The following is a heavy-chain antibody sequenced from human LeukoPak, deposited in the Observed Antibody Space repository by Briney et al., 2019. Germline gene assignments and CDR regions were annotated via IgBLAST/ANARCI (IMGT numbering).Heavy chain of an antibody. J-gene: IGHJ5*02. V-gene: IGHV4-31*03. Sequence: SETLSLTCTVSGGSISSGGYYWSWIRQHPGKGLEWIGYIYYSGSTYYNPSLKSRVTISVDTSKNQFSLKLSSVTAADTAVYYCARDSSGSSNWFDPWGQGTLVTVSS. CDR2: IYYSGST. D-gene: IGHD1-26*01. CDR1: GGSISSGGYY. CDR3: ARDSSGSSNWFDP.